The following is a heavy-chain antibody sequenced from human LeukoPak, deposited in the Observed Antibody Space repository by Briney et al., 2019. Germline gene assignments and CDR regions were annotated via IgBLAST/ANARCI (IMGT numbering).Heavy chain of an antibody. CDR1: GGSISRYY. Sequence: SETLSLTCTVSGGSISRYYWSWIRQPPGKGLEWIGYIYYSGGTNYNPSLKSRVAISVDTSKNQFSLKLSSVTAADTAVYYCARHFTTAAAGSFDYWGQGTLVTVSS. CDR3: ARHFTTAAAGSFDY. J-gene: IGHJ4*02. CDR2: IYYSGGT. V-gene: IGHV4-59*08. D-gene: IGHD6-13*01.